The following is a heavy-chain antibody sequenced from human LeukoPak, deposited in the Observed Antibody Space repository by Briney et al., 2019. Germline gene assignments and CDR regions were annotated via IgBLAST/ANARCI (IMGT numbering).Heavy chain of an antibody. CDR3: ARDDDLAAAGTFLGYFQH. CDR1: GFTFSGYA. V-gene: IGHV3-23*01. J-gene: IGHJ1*01. Sequence: GGSLRLSCAASGFTFSGYAMSWVRQAPGKGLEWVSAISGSGGSTYYADSVKGRFTISRDNSKNTLYLQMNSLRAEDTAVYYCARDDDLAAAGTFLGYFQHWGQGTLVTVSS. CDR2: ISGSGGST. D-gene: IGHD6-13*01.